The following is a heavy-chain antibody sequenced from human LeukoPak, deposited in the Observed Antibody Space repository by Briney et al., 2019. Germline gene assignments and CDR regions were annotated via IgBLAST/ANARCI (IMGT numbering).Heavy chain of an antibody. CDR3: ARHYGP. CDR2: ITASGTAM. Sequence: AGGSLRLSCAASGFTFSSYSMNRVRQAPGKGLEWVSHITASGTAMFYADSVKGRFTISRDNAKNSLYLQMNSLRDEDTAVYYCARHYGPWGQGTLVTVSS. J-gene: IGHJ5*02. V-gene: IGHV3-48*02. D-gene: IGHD3-16*01. CDR1: GFTFSSYS.